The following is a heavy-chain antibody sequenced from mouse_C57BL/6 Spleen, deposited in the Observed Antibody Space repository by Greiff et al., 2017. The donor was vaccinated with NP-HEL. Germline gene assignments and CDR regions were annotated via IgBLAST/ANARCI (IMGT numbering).Heavy chain of an antibody. CDR3: ARYENSCDY. Sequence: EVKLMESGGGLVQPGGSLSLSCAASGFTFTDYYMSWVRQPPGKALEWLGFIRNKANGYTTEYSASVKGRFTISRDNFQSILYLQMNALRAEDSATYYCARYENSCDYWGQGTTLTVSS. CDR2: IRNKANGYTT. V-gene: IGHV7-3*01. CDR1: GFTFTDYY. D-gene: IGHD3-1*01. J-gene: IGHJ2*01.